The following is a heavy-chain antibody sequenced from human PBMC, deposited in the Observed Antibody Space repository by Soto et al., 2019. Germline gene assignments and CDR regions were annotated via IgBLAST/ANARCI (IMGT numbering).Heavy chain of an antibody. D-gene: IGHD3-9*01. CDR3: AACRPPSPYDWFSAMDV. CDR2: ISSGSTSI. V-gene: IGHV3-48*02. CDR1: GFSISAYS. J-gene: IGHJ6*01. Sequence: EVQLVESGGGLVNPGGSLRLSCTASGFSISAYSLQWVRQVPGKGLEWVSYISSGSTSIYYADSVKGRFPISRDNAQNSLFLQMHSLRDQDTAVYYCAACRPPSPYDWFSAMDVW.